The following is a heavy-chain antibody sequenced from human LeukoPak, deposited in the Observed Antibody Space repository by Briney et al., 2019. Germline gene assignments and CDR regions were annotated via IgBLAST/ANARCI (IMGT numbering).Heavy chain of an antibody. CDR3: ARRVGTRDWYFDL. CDR2: VYYHGGT. J-gene: IGHJ2*01. CDR1: GGSVSSGSYY. D-gene: IGHD1-14*01. Sequence: SETLSLTCTVSGGSVSSGSYYWSWIRQPPGKGLEWIGYVYYHGGTNYNPSLKSRVTISVDTSKNQSSLKLTSVTAADTAVYYCARRVGTRDWYFDLWGRGTLVTVSS. V-gene: IGHV4-61*01.